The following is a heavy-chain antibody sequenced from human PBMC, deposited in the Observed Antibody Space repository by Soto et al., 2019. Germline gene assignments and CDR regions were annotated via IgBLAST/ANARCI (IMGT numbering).Heavy chain of an antibody. D-gene: IGHD2-2*01. V-gene: IGHV1-69*01. Sequence: QVPLVQSGAEVKKPGSSVKVSCKASGGTFGSYAISWVRQAPGQGLEWMGGSIPIPGTANYAQKLQGRVTIAADESTSTAYMELSSLRSEDTAVYYCARSQGSSTSLEIYYYYYYGMDVWGQGTTVTVSS. J-gene: IGHJ6*02. CDR2: SIPIPGTA. CDR1: GGTFGSYA. CDR3: ARSQGSSTSLEIYYYYYYGMDV.